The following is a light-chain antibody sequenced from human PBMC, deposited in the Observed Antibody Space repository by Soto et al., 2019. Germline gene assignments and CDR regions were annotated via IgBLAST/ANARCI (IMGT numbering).Light chain of an antibody. Sequence: DIQMTQSPPSLSASVGDRLAITCRASQSIRNYLNWYQQKPGEAPKLLIYAASSLETGVPSRFSGSGSGTDFTLNISSLQPEEFTTYYCPQSYNPPRTFGQGTKVEIE. CDR1: QSIRNY. CDR3: PQSYNPPRT. J-gene: IGKJ1*01. CDR2: AAS. V-gene: IGKV1-39*01.